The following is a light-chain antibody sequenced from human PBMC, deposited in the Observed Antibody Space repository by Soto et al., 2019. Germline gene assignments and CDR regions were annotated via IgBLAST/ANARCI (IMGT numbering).Light chain of an antibody. CDR3: SSYSSSRTLDVV. CDR2: EVT. Sequence: QSALTQPASVSGSPGQSITISCTGTSSDVGGYNYVSWYQQHPGKAPKLMIYEVTNRPSGVSYRFSGSKSGNTASLTISGLQAEDEADYYCSSYSSSRTLDVVFGGGTKVTVL. J-gene: IGLJ2*01. CDR1: SSDVGGYNY. V-gene: IGLV2-14*01.